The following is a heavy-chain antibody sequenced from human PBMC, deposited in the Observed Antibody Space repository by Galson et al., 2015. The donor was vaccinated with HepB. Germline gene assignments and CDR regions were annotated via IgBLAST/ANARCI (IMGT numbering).Heavy chain of an antibody. CDR1: GGTFSSYA. V-gene: IGHV1-69*13. CDR2: IIPIFGTA. J-gene: IGHJ3*02. CDR3: ARYPYVGYCSSTSCYREAFDI. D-gene: IGHD2-2*02. Sequence: SVKVSCKASGGTFSSYAISWVRQAPGQGLEWMGGIIPIFGTANYAQKFQGRVTITADESTSTAYMELSSLRSEDTAVYYCARYPYVGYCSSTSCYREAFDIWGQGTMVTVSS.